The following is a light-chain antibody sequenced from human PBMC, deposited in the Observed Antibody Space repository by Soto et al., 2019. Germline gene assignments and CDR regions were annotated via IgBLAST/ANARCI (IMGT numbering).Light chain of an antibody. V-gene: IGLV7-46*01. CDR1: TGDVTNGRW. J-gene: IGLJ7*01. CDR2: DTS. Sequence: QAVVTQEPSLXXSPXXXXTLTCGSSTGDVTNGRWPYWFQQRPGQVPRTLIHDTSNKHSWTPARFSGSLLGGKAALTLSGAQPEDEAAYYCLLFYDGVAVFGGGTQLTVL. CDR3: LLFYDGVAV.